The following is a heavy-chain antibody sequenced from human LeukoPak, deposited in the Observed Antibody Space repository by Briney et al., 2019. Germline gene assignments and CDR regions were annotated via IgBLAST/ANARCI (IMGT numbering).Heavy chain of an antibody. CDR3: ARKGVLGYCSPNGI. CDR1: GFTFSSYG. V-gene: IGHV3-30*02. CDR2: IRYDGSNK. Sequence: GGSLRLSCAASGFTFSSYGMHWVRQAPGKGLEWVAFIRYDGSNKYYADSVKGRFTISRDNSKNTLYLQMNSLRAEDTAVYYCARKGVLGYCSPNGIWGQGTMVTVSS. D-gene: IGHD2-15*01. J-gene: IGHJ3*02.